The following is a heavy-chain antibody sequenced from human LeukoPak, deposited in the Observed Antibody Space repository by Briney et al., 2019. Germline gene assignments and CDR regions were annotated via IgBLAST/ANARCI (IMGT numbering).Heavy chain of an antibody. CDR3: ARGVHQFDY. J-gene: IGHJ4*02. CDR1: GGSFSGYY. V-gene: IGHV4-34*01. Sequence: SETLSLTCAVYGGSFSGYYWSWIRQPPGKGLEWIGETNHSGSTNYNPSLKSRVTISVDTSKNQFSLKLSSVTAADTAVYYCARGVHQFDYWGQGTLVTVSS. D-gene: IGHD1-1*01. CDR2: TNHSGST.